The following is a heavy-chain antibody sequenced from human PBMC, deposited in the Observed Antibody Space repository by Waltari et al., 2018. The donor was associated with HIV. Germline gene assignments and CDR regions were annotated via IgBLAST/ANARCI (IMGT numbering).Heavy chain of an antibody. CDR1: GFTFSSYS. CDR2: ISSSGSTI. CDR3: ARDYSGTYADFDY. D-gene: IGHD1-26*01. Sequence: EVQLVESGGGLVQPGGSLRLSCAASGFTFSSYSMNWVRPAPGKGLECVSYISSSGSTIYYADSVRGRFTISRDNAKNALYLQLNSLRAEDTAVYYCARDYSGTYADFDYWGQGTLVTVSS. J-gene: IGHJ4*02. V-gene: IGHV3-48*01.